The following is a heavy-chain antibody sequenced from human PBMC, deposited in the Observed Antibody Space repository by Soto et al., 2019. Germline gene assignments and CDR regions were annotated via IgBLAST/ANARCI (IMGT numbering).Heavy chain of an antibody. CDR3: ARGIWQWHPASLY. CDR2: IKSDGSEI. J-gene: IGHJ4*02. CDR1: GFTFSSYW. Sequence: EVQLVESGGALVQPGGSLSLSCAASGFTFSSYWMTWVRQAPGKGLEWVAIIKSDGSEIYYVDSVKGRFTISRDNAKNSLYLQMKSLRVEDTAIYYCARGIWQWHPASLYWGQGTLVTVSS. D-gene: IGHD6-19*01. V-gene: IGHV3-7*05.